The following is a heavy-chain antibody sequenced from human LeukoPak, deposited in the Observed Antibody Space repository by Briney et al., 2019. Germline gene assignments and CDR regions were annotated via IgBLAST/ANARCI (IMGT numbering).Heavy chain of an antibody. D-gene: IGHD2-15*01. Sequence: GGSLRLSCAGFGFIFSDCAIHWVRQASGKGLEWVGRIDTRDKGSATTYAASVRGRFAISRDDSESTAYLQMTGLKTEDTAVYFCTRDGGSWSHLDYWGQGALVTVSS. CDR2: IDTRDKGSAT. V-gene: IGHV3-73*01. CDR3: TRDGGSWSHLDY. CDR1: GFIFSDCA. J-gene: IGHJ4*02.